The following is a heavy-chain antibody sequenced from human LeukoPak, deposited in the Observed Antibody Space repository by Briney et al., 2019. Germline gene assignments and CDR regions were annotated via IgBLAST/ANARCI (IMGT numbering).Heavy chain of an antibody. Sequence: SVKVSCKASGDTFSSYAISWVRQAPGQGLEWMGGIIPIFGTANYAQKFQGRVTITADESTSTAYMELSSLRSEDTAVYYCASLGYCSGGSCSQTYFQHWGQGTLVTVSS. V-gene: IGHV1-69*01. CDR3: ASLGYCSGGSCSQTYFQH. CDR2: IIPIFGTA. D-gene: IGHD2-15*01. CDR1: GDTFSSYA. J-gene: IGHJ1*01.